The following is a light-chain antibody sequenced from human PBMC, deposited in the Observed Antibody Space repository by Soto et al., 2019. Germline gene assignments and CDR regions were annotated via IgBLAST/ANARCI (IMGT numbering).Light chain of an antibody. J-gene: IGKJ3*01. CDR3: QKYNSAPPVT. Sequence: DIQMTQSPSSLSASVGDRVTISCRASQVINNYLAWYQQKPGKGPKLLIYGASTLQSGVPSRFSGSGSGTDFTLTIRSLQPEDVATYYCQKYNSAPPVTFGPGTKVYV. V-gene: IGKV1-27*01. CDR2: GAS. CDR1: QVINNY.